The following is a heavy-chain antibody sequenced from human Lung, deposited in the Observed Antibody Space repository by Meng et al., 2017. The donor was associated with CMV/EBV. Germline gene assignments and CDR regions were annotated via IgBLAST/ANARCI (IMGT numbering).Heavy chain of an antibody. CDR1: GYTFTSYA. CDR2: INTNTGNP. Sequence: QLLQSGCECKNPGAAGWVSCEASGYTFTSYAMNWVRQAPGQGLEWMGWINTNTGNPTYAQGFTGRFVFSLDTSVSTAYLQISSLKAEDTAVYYCARGDYYDSSGLDYWGQGTLVTVSS. CDR3: ARGDYYDSSGLDY. D-gene: IGHD3-22*01. J-gene: IGHJ4*02. V-gene: IGHV7-4-1*02.